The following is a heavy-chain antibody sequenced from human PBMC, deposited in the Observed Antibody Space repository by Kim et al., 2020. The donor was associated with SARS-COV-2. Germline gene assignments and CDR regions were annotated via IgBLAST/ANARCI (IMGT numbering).Heavy chain of an antibody. J-gene: IGHJ4*02. CDR2: IYYSGST. D-gene: IGHD2-15*01. V-gene: IGHV4-30-4*01. Sequence: SETLSLTCTVSGGSISSGDYYWSWIRQRPGKGWEWIVYIYYSGSTYYNPSRKSRVTISVDTSKNQFSLKLSSVTDADTAVYYCARGVVGVLNNFDYWGQGTPVTLSS. CDR3: ARGVVGVLNNFDY. CDR1: GGSISSGDYY.